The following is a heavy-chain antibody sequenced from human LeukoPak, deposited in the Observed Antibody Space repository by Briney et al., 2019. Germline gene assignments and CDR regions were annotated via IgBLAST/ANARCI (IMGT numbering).Heavy chain of an antibody. V-gene: IGHV3-23*01. CDR3: ANTLGRDYYYYMDV. D-gene: IGHD1-26*01. CDR1: GFTFSSYA. Sequence: PGGSLRLSCGASGFTFSSYAMSWVRPAPGKGLEWVSAISGSGGSTYYADSVKGRFTISRDNSKNTLYLQMNSLRAEDTAVYYCANTLGRDYYYYMDVWGKGTTVTVSS. CDR2: ISGSGGST. J-gene: IGHJ6*03.